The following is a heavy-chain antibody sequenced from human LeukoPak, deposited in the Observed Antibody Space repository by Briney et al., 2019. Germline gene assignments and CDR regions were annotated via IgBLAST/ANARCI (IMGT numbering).Heavy chain of an antibody. CDR1: GFTFSDYY. D-gene: IGHD3-22*01. J-gene: IGHJ4*02. V-gene: IGHV3-11*01. CDR2: ISSSGSTI. CDR3: ARDMYYDSSGYAD. Sequence: GGSLRLSCAASGFTFSDYYMSWIRQAAGKGLEWVSYISSSGSTIYYADSVKGRFTISRDNAKNSLYLQMNSPRAEDTAVYYCARDMYYDSSGYADWGQGTLVTVSS.